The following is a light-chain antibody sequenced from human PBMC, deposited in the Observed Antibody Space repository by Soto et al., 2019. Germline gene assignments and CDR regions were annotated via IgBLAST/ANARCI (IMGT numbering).Light chain of an antibody. V-gene: IGKV1-5*01. CDR3: HQYDDWPPGYT. CDR1: QNINAW. J-gene: IGKJ2*01. Sequence: DIQMTQAPSTLSASVGDRVTITCRASQNINAWLAWYQQKPGKAPKLLIYDVSTLHSGVPSRFSGSASGTEFTLTISSLQSEDFAVYYCHQYDDWPPGYTFGQGTKLEI. CDR2: DVS.